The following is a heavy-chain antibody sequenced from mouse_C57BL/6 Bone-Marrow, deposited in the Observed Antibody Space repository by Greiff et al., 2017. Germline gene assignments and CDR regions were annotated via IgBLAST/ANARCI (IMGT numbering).Heavy chain of an antibody. J-gene: IGHJ4*01. D-gene: IGHD2-10*01. V-gene: IGHV2-3*01. CDR1: GFSLTSYG. CDR3: AKVRLLSGAMGY. CDR2: IWGDGST. Sequence: QVQLQQSGPGLVAPSPSLSITCTVSGFSLTSYGVSWVRQPPGKGLEWLGVIWGDGSTNYHSALISRLSISKDNSTSQVFLKLNRLQTDDTATYYCAKVRLLSGAMGYWGQGTSVTVSS.